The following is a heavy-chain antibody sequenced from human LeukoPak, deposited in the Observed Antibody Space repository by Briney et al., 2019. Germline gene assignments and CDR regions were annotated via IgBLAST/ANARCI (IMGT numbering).Heavy chain of an antibody. CDR1: GFTFSSYA. V-gene: IGHV3-21*01. CDR2: ISSSDRYI. D-gene: IGHD6-6*01. CDR3: ARSPSSSVSWFDP. J-gene: IGHJ5*02. Sequence: GASLRLSCAASGFTFSSYAMSWVRQAPGKGLEWVSSISSSDRYIYYADSVKGRFTISRDNAKNSLYLQMNSLRAEDTAVYYCARSPSSSVSWFDPWGQGTLVTVSS.